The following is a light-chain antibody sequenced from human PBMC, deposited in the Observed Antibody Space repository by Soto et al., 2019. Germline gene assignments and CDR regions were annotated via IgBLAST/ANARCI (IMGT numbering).Light chain of an antibody. CDR3: QQYSNWPPYT. J-gene: IGKJ2*01. CDR2: GAS. CDR1: QSVSSN. Sequence: EIVMTQSPATLSVSPGERATLSCRASQSVSSNLAWYQQKPGHAPRLLIYGASTRATGIPARFSGSGSGTEFTLTISSLQSEEFAVYYCQQYSNWPPYTFGQGTNLEIK. V-gene: IGKV3-15*01.